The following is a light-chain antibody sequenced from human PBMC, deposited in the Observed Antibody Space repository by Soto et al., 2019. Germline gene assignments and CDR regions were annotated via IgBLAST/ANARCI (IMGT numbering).Light chain of an antibody. J-gene: IGKJ1*01. V-gene: IGKV3-15*01. Sequence: EIVMTQSPVTLSSSPGERAILSCRASQNVNRNLAWYQQKPGQAPRLLIYGASTRATGIPARFSGSGSGAEFTLTISSLQSEDLAVYYCQQYDNWPPWTFGQGTKVEIK. CDR3: QQYDNWPPWT. CDR2: GAS. CDR1: QNVNRN.